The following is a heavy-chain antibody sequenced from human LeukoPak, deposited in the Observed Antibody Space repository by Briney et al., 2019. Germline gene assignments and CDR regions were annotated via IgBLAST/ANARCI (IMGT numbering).Heavy chain of an antibody. J-gene: IGHJ4*02. V-gene: IGHV3-23*01. CDR2: ISGSGGST. CDR3: ACRRVINYFDY. Sequence: GGSLRLSCAASGFTFSSYAMSWVHQAPGKGLEWVSAISGSGGSTYYADSVKGRFTISRDNSKNTLYLQMNSLRAEDTAVYYCACRRVINYFDYWGQGTLVTVSS. D-gene: IGHD3-10*01. CDR1: GFTFSSYA.